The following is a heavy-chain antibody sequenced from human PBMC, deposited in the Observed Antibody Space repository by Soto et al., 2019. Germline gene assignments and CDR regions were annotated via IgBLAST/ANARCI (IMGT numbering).Heavy chain of an antibody. CDR1: GFTFSSYA. V-gene: IGHV3-23*01. Sequence: EVQLLESGGGLVQPGGSLRLSCAASGFTFSSYAMSWVRQAPGKGLEWVSAISGGGGSTYYADSVKGRFTISRDNSKHTRYLQMNSLRPADTAVYYCAKDGRRWDLPADYWGQGALVTVSS. CDR3: AKDGRRWDLPADY. J-gene: IGHJ4*02. CDR2: ISGGGGST. D-gene: IGHD1-26*01.